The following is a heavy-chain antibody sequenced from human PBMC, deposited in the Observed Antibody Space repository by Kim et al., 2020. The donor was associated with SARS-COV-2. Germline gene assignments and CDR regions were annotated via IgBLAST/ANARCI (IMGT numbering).Heavy chain of an antibody. Sequence: YDASARGRVTISRDNSTNALSLQVNSLRAGDTAMYFCAKDRTTYYYGIDVWGQGTTVTVSS. CDR3: AKDRTTYYYGIDV. D-gene: IGHD1-1*01. V-gene: IGHV3-30*02. J-gene: IGHJ6*02.